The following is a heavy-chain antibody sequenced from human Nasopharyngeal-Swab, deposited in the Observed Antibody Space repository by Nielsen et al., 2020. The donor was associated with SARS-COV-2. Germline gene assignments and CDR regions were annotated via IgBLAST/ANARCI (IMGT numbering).Heavy chain of an antibody. Sequence: SETLSLTCAVSGGSISSSHWWSWVRQPPGKGLEWIGEIYHSGSTNYNPSLKSRVTISVDKSKNQFSLKLSSVTAADTAVYYCARVSPGSSWYPYYFDYWGQGTLVTVSS. CDR1: GGSISSSHW. CDR3: ARVSPGSSWYPYYFDY. D-gene: IGHD6-13*01. V-gene: IGHV4-4*02. CDR2: IYHSGST. J-gene: IGHJ4*02.